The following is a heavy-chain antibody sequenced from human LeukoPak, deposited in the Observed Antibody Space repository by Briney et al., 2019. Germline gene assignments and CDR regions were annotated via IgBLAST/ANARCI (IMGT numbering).Heavy chain of an antibody. CDR2: ISSSGSTI. V-gene: IGHV3-48*03. Sequence: GGSLRLSCAASGFTFSSYEMNWVRQAPGKGLEWVSYISSSGSTIYYADSVKGRFTISRDNAKNSLYLQMNSLRAEDTALYYCARPSSSSSGNNAFDIWGQGTMVTVSS. CDR1: GFTFSSYE. CDR3: ARPSSSSSGNNAFDI. D-gene: IGHD6-6*01. J-gene: IGHJ3*02.